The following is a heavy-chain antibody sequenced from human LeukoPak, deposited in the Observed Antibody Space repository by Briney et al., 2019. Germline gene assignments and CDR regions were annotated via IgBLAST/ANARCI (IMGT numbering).Heavy chain of an antibody. Sequence: PGGSLRLSCAASGFTFSSYAMHWVRQAPGKGLEWVAVISYDGSNKYYADSVKGRFTISRDNSKNTLYLQMNSLRAEDTAVYYCARGKYDILTGYLYPIDYWGQGTLVTVSS. CDR1: GFTFSSYA. V-gene: IGHV3-30*04. J-gene: IGHJ4*02. CDR3: ARGKYDILTGYLYPIDY. CDR2: ISYDGSNK. D-gene: IGHD3-9*01.